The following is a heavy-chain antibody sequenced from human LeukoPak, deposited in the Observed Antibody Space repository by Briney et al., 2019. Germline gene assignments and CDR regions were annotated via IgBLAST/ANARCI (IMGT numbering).Heavy chain of an antibody. CDR1: GFTFSSYA. CDR2: ISGSGGST. V-gene: IGHV3-23*01. Sequence: GGSLRLSCAASGFTFSSYAMSWVRQVPGKGLEWVSAISGSGGSTYYADSVKGRFTISRDNSKNTLYLQLNSLGAEDTAVYFCAKVASYSRSEYGSGSFDSWGQGTLVTVSS. CDR3: AKVASYSRSEYGSGSFDS. D-gene: IGHD3-10*01. J-gene: IGHJ4*02.